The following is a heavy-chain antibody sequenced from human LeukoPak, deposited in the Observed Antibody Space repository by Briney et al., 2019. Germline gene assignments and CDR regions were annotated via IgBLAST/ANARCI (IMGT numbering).Heavy chain of an antibody. CDR1: GFTFSSYA. J-gene: IGHJ6*04. D-gene: IGHD3-22*01. CDR3: ASRGRAYYDSFRDGPDV. CDR2: ISGSGGST. V-gene: IGHV3-23*01. Sequence: VGSLRLSCAASGFTFSSYAMSWVRQAPGERLEWVSVISGSGGSTYYADSVKGRFTISRDNSKNTLYLQMNSLRAEDTAVYYCASRGRAYYDSFRDGPDVWGKGTTVTVSS.